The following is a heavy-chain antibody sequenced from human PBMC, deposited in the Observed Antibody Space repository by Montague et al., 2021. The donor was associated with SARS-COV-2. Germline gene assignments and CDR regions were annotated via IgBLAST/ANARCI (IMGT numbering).Heavy chain of an antibody. CDR2: INYSGST. CDR1: GGSVSSATYY. CDR3: ARDRTADDYGDYETAGYCDYYGMDV. V-gene: IGHV4-61*01. D-gene: IGHD4-17*01. J-gene: IGHJ6*02. Sequence: SETLSLTCTVSGGSVSSATYYWSWIRQPPGKGLEWIGYINYSGSTSYNPSLKSRVTISVDTSKNQFSLKLSSVTAADTAVYYCARDRTADDYGDYETAGYCDYYGMDVWGQGTTVTVSS.